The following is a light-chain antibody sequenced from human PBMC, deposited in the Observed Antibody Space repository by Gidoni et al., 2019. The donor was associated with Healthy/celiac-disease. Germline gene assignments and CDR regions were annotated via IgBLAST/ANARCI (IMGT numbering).Light chain of an antibody. CDR3: QQRSNWPLFT. CDR1: QSVSSY. V-gene: IGKV3-11*01. Sequence: EIVLTQSPATLSLSPGERATLSCRASQSVSSYLAWYQQKPGQAPRLLIYDASNRATGIPARFSGSGSGTGFTLTISSLEPEDFAVYYCQQRSNWPLFTFGPGTKVDIK. CDR2: DAS. J-gene: IGKJ3*01.